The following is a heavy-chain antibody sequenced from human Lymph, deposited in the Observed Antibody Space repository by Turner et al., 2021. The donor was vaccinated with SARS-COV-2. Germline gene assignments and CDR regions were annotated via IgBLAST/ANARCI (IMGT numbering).Heavy chain of an antibody. V-gene: IGHV3-33*01. CDR2: IWYDGSNK. Sequence: QVQLVESGGGVVEPGMSLRFSWAASGFTFSSYGLHWVRQAPGKGLEWVAVIWYDGSNKYYADSVKVRFTISRDNSKNTLYLQMNILRAGDTAVYYCARVKGYNGYDLRYYYGMDVWGQGTTVTVSS. CDR1: GFTFSSYG. J-gene: IGHJ6*02. D-gene: IGHD5-12*01. CDR3: ARVKGYNGYDLRYYYGMDV.